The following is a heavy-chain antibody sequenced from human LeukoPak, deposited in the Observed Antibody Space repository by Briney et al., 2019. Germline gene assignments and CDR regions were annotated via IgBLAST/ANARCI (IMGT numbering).Heavy chain of an antibody. CDR3: ANLEWPPYYYYGMDV. V-gene: IGHV3-30*18. J-gene: IGHJ6*02. D-gene: IGHD3-3*01. CDR1: GFTFSSYG. CDR2: ISYDGSNK. Sequence: GGSLRLSCAASGFTFSSYGMHWVRQAPGKGLEWVAVISYDGSNKYYADSVKGRFTISRDNSKNTLYLQMNSLRAEDTAVYYCANLEWPPYYYYGMDVWGQGTTVTVSS.